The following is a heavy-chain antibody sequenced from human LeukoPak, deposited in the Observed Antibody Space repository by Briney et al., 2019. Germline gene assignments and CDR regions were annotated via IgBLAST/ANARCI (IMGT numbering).Heavy chain of an antibody. CDR1: GGSISSGDYY. V-gene: IGHV4-30-4*01. CDR3: ARDRAGITIFGVVGWYFDY. D-gene: IGHD3-3*01. J-gene: IGHJ4*02. Sequence: PSETLSLICTVSGGSISSGDYYWSWIRQPPGKGLEWIGYLYYSGSTYYNPSLKSRVTISVDTSKNQFSLKLSSVTAADTAVYYCARDRAGITIFGVVGWYFDYWGQGTLVTVSS. CDR2: LYYSGST.